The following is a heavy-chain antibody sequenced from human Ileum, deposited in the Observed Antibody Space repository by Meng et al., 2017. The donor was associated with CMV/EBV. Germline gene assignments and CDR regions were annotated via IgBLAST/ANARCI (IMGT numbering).Heavy chain of an antibody. J-gene: IGHJ6*02. CDR1: GFTFRNNW. CDR2: INSDGSKT. Sequence: GGSLRLSCAASGFTFRNNWMHWVRQAPGKGLVWVSGINSDGSKTTSADSVRGRFTISRDNAKNTLYLQMNSLRAEDSAVYYCVRDKSYVLDVWGQGTTVTVSS. V-gene: IGHV3-74*03. CDR3: VRDKSYVLDV.